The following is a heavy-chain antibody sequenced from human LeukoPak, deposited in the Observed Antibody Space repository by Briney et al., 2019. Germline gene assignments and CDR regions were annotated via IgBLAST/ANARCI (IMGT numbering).Heavy chain of an antibody. CDR1: RGTFSNYG. V-gene: IGHV1-69*05. CDR3: ARGELGDSSGFSFFDY. Sequence: GSSVKVSCKATRGTFSNYGISWVRQAPGQGLEWMGGVIAIFGRVKYGQKFQGRATITTDESTSTAYMELSSLTSEDTGVYYCARGELGDSSGFSFFDYWGQGTLVTVSS. D-gene: IGHD3-22*01. J-gene: IGHJ4*02. CDR2: VIAIFGRV.